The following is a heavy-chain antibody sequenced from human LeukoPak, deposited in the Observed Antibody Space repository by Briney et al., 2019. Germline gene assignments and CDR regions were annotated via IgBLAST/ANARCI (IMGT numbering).Heavy chain of an antibody. V-gene: IGHV4-34*01. J-gene: IGHJ4*02. CDR2: INHSGST. CDR3: ARQGRQPAPSVRYFDY. Sequence: SETLSLTCAVYGGSFSGYYWSWIRQPPGKRLEWIGEINHSGSTNYNPSLKSRVTISVDTSKNQFSLKLSSVTAADTAVYYCARQGRQPAPSVRYFDYWGQGTLVTVSS. D-gene: IGHD2-2*01. CDR1: GGSFSGYY.